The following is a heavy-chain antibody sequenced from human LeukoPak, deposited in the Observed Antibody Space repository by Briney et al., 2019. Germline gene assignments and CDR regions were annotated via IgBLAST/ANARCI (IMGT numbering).Heavy chain of an antibody. J-gene: IGHJ4*02. V-gene: IGHV4-59*01. Sequence: GSLRLSCAASGFTFSSYEMNWVRQPPGKGLEWIGYIYYSGSTNYNPSLKSRVTISVDTSKNQFSLKLSSVTAADTAVYYCARGSSQWLVSLDYWGQGTLVTVSS. CDR1: GFTFSSYE. CDR3: ARGSSQWLVSLDY. D-gene: IGHD6-19*01. CDR2: IYYSGST.